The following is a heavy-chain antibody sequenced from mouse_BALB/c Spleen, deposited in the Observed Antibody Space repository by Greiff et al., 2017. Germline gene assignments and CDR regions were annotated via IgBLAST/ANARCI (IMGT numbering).Heavy chain of an antibody. CDR3: ASDGS. CDR2: IYPGDGDT. V-gene: IGHV1-87*01. J-gene: IGHJ3*02. CDR1: GYTFTSYW. Sequence: QVHVKQSGAELARPGASVKLSCKASGYTFTSYWMQWVKQRPGQGLEWIGAIYPGDGDTRYTQKFKGKATLTADKSSSTAYMQLSSLASEDSAVYYCASDGSWGQGTLVTVSA.